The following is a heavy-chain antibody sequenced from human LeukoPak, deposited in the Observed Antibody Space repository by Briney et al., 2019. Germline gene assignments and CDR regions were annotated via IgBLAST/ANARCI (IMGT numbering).Heavy chain of an antibody. Sequence: ASVKVSCKASGYTFTGYYMHWVRQAPGQGLEWMGWISAYNGNTNYAQKLQGRVTMTTDTSTSTAYMELRSLRSDDTAVYYCARDNRIAAAGLSWFDPWGQGTLVTVSS. CDR1: GYTFTGYY. CDR2: ISAYNGNT. V-gene: IGHV1-18*04. J-gene: IGHJ5*02. D-gene: IGHD6-13*01. CDR3: ARDNRIAAAGLSWFDP.